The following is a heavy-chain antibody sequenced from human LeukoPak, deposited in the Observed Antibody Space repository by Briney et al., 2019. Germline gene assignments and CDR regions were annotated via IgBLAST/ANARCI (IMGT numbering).Heavy chain of an antibody. CDR3: SKESNYDSSGYSN. J-gene: IGHJ4*02. CDR1: GFVFSSYG. CDR2: IRFDGTTQ. V-gene: IGHV3-30*02. Sequence: PGGSLRLSCAASGFVFSSYGIHWVRQAPGKGLEWVSFIRFDGTTQYYADSVKGRFTISRDNSKFTVHLLMTSLRPEDTAVYYRSKESNYDSSGYSNWGQGTLVTVSS. D-gene: IGHD3-22*01.